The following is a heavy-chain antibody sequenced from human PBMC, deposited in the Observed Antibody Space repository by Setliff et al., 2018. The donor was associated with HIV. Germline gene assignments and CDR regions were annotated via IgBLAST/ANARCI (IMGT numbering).Heavy chain of an antibody. CDR2: IKSDGDGATT. V-gene: IGHV3-15*01. Sequence: PGGSMRLSCAASGLTLSNAWMNWVRQAPGKWLECVGRIKSDGDGATTDFAAHLKVRFTISRDSSENMLYLQMNSLTSDDPAVYYCARDGFYYGPGGFHNGGLDYWGQGTPVTVSS. J-gene: IGHJ4*02. D-gene: IGHD3-10*01. CDR3: ARDGFYYGPGGFHNGGLDY. CDR1: GLTLSNAW.